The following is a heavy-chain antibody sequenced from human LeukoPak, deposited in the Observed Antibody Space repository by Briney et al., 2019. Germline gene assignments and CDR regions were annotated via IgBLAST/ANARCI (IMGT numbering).Heavy chain of an antibody. CDR2: INHSGST. CDR3: ARGRSYYYDSSGNEYFQH. Sequence: SSETLSLTCAVYGGSFRGYYWSWIRQPPGKGLEWIGEINHSGSTNYNPSLKSRVTISVDTSKNQFSLKLSSVTAADTAVYYCARGRSYYYDSSGNEYFQHWGQGTLVTVSS. CDR1: GGSFRGYY. J-gene: IGHJ1*01. D-gene: IGHD3-22*01. V-gene: IGHV4-34*01.